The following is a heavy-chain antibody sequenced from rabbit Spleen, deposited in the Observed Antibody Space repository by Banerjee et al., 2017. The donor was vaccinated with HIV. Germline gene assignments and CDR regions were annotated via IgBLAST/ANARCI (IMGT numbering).Heavy chain of an antibody. CDR3: TTMASSGGYLRL. CDR2: IYAGSSGSA. CDR1: GFSFNNNE. V-gene: IGHV1S45*01. Sequence: QEQLEESGGDLVKPEGSLTLTCTASGFSFNNNEMCWVRQAPGKGLEWIACIYAGSSGSAYYASWAKGRFTVSKTSSTTVTLQMTSLTDADTATYFSTTMASSGGYLRLWGPGTLVTVS. J-gene: IGHJ4*01. D-gene: IGHD1-1*01.